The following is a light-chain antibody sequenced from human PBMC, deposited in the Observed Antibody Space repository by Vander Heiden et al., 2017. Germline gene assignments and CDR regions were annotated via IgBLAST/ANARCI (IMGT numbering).Light chain of an antibody. CDR3: QQLSYWQGLT. V-gene: IGKV3-11*01. CDR2: DSS. J-gene: IGKJ4*01. Sequence: EIVLTQSPATLSLSPGERATISCRASQSVSSYLAWYQPTPGQAPRLLIYDSSNRATGIPAMFSRSGYGTNFTLTISRRDPEDFAVYFCQQLSYWQGLTFGGGTRVEMK. CDR1: QSVSSY.